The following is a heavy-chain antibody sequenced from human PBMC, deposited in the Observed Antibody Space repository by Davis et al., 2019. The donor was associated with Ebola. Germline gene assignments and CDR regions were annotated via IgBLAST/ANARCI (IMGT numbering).Heavy chain of an antibody. CDR1: GFTFSSYA. CDR3: AKEPGADFWSGLVDDY. Sequence: GESPKTPRAAPGFTFSSYAMRWVRQAPGQGLEWVSAISGSGGSTYYADSVKGRFTISRDNSKNTLYLQMNSLRAEDTAVYYCAKEPGADFWSGLVDDYWGQGTLVTVSS. D-gene: IGHD3-3*01. V-gene: IGHV3-23*01. J-gene: IGHJ4*02. CDR2: ISGSGGST.